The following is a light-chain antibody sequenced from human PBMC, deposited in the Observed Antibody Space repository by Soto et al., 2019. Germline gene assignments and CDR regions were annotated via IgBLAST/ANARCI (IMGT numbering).Light chain of an antibody. CDR3: QQYGSSRALT. CDR2: GAS. V-gene: IGKV3-15*01. Sequence: EIVMTQSPATLSGSPGERATLSCRAGQSVSSNLAWYQQKPGQAPRLLIYGASTRATGIPARFSGSGSGTEFTLTISRLEPEDFAVYYCQQYGSSRALTFGGGTKVDI. CDR1: QSVSSN. J-gene: IGKJ4*01.